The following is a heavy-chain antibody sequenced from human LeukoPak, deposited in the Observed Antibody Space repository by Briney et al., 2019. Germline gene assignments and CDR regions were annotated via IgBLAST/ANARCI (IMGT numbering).Heavy chain of an antibody. CDR3: ANFVDTSMGGNDY. CDR1: GFTFSSYG. V-gene: IGHV3-30*18. J-gene: IGHJ4*02. CDR2: ISYDGSNK. D-gene: IGHD5-18*01. Sequence: PGGSLRLSCAASGFTFSSYGMHWVRQAPGKGLEWVAVISYDGSNKYYADSVKGRFTISRDNSKNTLYLQMNSLRAEDTAVYYCANFVDTSMGGNDYWGQGTLVTVSS.